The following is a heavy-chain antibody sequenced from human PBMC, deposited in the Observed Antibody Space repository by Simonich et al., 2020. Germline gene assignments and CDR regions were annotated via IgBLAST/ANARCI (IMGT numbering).Heavy chain of an antibody. CDR2: ISAYNGTK. CDR3: ARDYDILTGYYPPDY. Sequence: QVQLVQSGAEVKKPGASVKVSCKASGYTFTSYGISWVRQAPGQGLEWMVWISAYNGTKNYAQKLQGRVTMPPAPSTSTAYMELRSLRSYDTAVYYCARDYDILTGYYPPDYWGQGTLVTVSS. D-gene: IGHD3-9*01. CDR1: GYTFTSYG. V-gene: IGHV1-18*01. J-gene: IGHJ4*02.